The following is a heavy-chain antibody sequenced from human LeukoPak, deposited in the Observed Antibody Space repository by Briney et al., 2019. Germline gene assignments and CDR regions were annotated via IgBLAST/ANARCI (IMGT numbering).Heavy chain of an antibody. CDR2: IYWNDDK. CDR3: AHSPEPIYDSSGYYYAN. D-gene: IGHD3-22*01. J-gene: IGHJ4*02. V-gene: IGHV2-5*01. CDR1: GFSLSTSGVG. Sequence: SGPTLVNPTQTLTLTCSFSGFSLSTSGVGVGWIRQPPGKALEWLALIYWNDDKRYSPSLKSRLTITKDTSKNQVVLTMTNMDPVDTATYYCAHSPEPIYDSSGYYYANWGQGTLVTASS.